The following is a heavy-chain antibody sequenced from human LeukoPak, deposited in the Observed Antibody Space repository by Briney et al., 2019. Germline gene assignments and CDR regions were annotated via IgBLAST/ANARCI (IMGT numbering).Heavy chain of an antibody. J-gene: IGHJ4*02. CDR2: VYTSGST. D-gene: IGHD4-17*01. Sequence: SQTLSLTCTVSGGSISSGSHYWSWIRQPAGKALEWIGRVYTSGSTDYNPSLKSRVAISVDTSKNQFSLKLSSVTAADTAVYYCARDSDYGDYVDYWGQGILVTVSS. CDR1: GGSISSGSHY. V-gene: IGHV4-61*02. CDR3: ARDSDYGDYVDY.